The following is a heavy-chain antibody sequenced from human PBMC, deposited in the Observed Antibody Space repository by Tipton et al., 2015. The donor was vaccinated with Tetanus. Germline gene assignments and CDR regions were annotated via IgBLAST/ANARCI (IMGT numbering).Heavy chain of an antibody. CDR2: IYYSGST. J-gene: IGHJ4*02. CDR3: ARPIRSTVVTPFDY. Sequence: TLSLTCTVSGGSISSSSYYWGWIRQPPGKGLEWIGSIYYSGSTYYNPPLKSRVTISVDTSKNRFSLKLSSVTAADTAVYYCARPIRSTVVTPFDYWGQGTLVTVSS. D-gene: IGHD4-23*01. CDR1: GGSISSSSYY. V-gene: IGHV4-39*01.